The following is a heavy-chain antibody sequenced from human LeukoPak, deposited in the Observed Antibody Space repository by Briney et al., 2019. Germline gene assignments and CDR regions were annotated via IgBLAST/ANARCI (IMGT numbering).Heavy chain of an antibody. V-gene: IGHV3-23*01. CDR1: GFTFSSYA. CDR3: AKVQGIIVVVVAATAGAFDI. Sequence: GGSPRLSCAASGFTFSSYAMSWVRQAPGKGLEWGLAISGSGGSTYYADSVKGRFTISRDNSKTTLYLQTTSMRAEGKAVYYRAKVQGIIVVVVAATAGAFDIWGQATMVTASS. D-gene: IGHD2-15*01. CDR2: ISGSGGST. J-gene: IGHJ3*02.